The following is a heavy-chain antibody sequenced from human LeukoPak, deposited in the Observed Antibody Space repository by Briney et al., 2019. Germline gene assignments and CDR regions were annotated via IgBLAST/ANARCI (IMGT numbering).Heavy chain of an antibody. J-gene: IGHJ2*01. CDR2: IYYSGST. CDR3: ARDPRGYDYVWGSYSNWYFDL. Sequence: SETLSLTCTVSGGSISSGGYYWSWIRQHPGKGLERIGYIYYSGSTYYNPSLKSRVTISVDTSKNQFSLKLSSVTAADTAVYYCARDPRGYDYVWGSYSNWYFDLWGRGTLVTVSS. CDR1: GGSISSGGYY. V-gene: IGHV4-31*03. D-gene: IGHD3-16*01.